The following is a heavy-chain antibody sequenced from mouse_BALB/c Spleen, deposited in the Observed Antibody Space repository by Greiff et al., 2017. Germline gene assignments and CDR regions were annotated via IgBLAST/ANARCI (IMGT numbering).Heavy chain of an antibody. CDR3: ARPGTAFAY. J-gene: IGHJ3*01. V-gene: IGHV5-9-3*01. D-gene: IGHD1-2*01. Sequence: EVQLQESGGGLVKPGGSLKLSCAASGFTFSSYAMSWVRQTPEKRLEWVATISSGGSYTYYPDSVKGRFTISRDNAKNTLYLQMSSLRSEDTAMYYCARPGTAFAYWGQGTLVTVSA. CDR1: GFTFSSYA. CDR2: ISSGGSYT.